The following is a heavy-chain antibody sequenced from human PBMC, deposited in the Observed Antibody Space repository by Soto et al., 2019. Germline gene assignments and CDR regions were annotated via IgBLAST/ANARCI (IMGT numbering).Heavy chain of an antibody. V-gene: IGHV3-30*18. CDR2: ISYDGSNK. D-gene: IGHD2-2*01. Sequence: GGSLRLSCAASGFTFSSYGMHWVRQAPGKGLEWVAVISYDGSNKYYADSVKGRFTISRDNSKNTLYLQMNSLRAEDTAVYYCAKDCCSSTSIQLYYYYYYMDVWGKGTTVTVSS. J-gene: IGHJ6*03. CDR1: GFTFSSYG. CDR3: AKDCCSSTSIQLYYYYYYMDV.